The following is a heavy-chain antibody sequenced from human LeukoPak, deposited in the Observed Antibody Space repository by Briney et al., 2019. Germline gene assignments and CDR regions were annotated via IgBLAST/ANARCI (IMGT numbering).Heavy chain of an antibody. CDR2: VYYSGNT. CDR1: GGSISTYY. Sequence: SETLSLTCSVSGGSISTYYYSWIRQPPGKGLEWIGYVYYSGNTNYNPSLKSRVTISLDTSKNQLSLKMTSVTAADTAMCYCASGPESYYFDYWGQGTLVTVSS. CDR3: ASGPESYYFDY. V-gene: IGHV4-59*01. J-gene: IGHJ4*02.